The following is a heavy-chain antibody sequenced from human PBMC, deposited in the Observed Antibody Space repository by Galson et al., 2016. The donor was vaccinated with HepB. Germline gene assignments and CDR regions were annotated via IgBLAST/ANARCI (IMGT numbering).Heavy chain of an antibody. D-gene: IGHD2-2*01. J-gene: IGHJ5*02. CDR1: GASISDSNW. CDR2: IYHTGTS. Sequence: SETLSLTCAVYGASISDSNWWTWVRQVPGKGLEWIGEIYHTGTSNNNPFLSSRFTLSVDKSRNLIPLNVTPVTAAGPAVYYCARAAIIPGARMVFDPWGQGILVTVSS. V-gene: IGHV4-4*02. CDR3: ARAAIIPGARMVFDP.